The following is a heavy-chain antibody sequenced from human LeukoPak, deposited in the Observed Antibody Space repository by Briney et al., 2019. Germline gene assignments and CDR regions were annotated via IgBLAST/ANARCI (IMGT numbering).Heavy chain of an antibody. J-gene: IGHJ6*03. Sequence: GGSLRLSCAASGFTFSSYGMSWVRQAPGKGLEWVSAISGSGGSTYYADSVKGRFTISRDNSKNTLYLQMNSLGAEDTAVYYCAREGSDWNYYYMDVWGKGTTVTISS. CDR2: ISGSGGST. D-gene: IGHD6-19*01. V-gene: IGHV3-23*01. CDR1: GFTFSSYG. CDR3: AREGSDWNYYYMDV.